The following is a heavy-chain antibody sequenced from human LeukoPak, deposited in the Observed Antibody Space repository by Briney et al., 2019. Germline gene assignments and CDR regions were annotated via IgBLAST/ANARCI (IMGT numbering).Heavy chain of an antibody. Sequence: ASVKVSCKASGYTFNSYGISWVRQAPGQGLEWLGWISAYNGNTNYAQKLQGRVTMTTDTSTSTAYMELRSLRSEDTAVYYCARGPNGIAAFGAFDIWGQGTMVTVSS. V-gene: IGHV1-18*01. J-gene: IGHJ3*02. D-gene: IGHD6-13*01. CDR3: ARGPNGIAAFGAFDI. CDR2: ISAYNGNT. CDR1: GYTFNSYG.